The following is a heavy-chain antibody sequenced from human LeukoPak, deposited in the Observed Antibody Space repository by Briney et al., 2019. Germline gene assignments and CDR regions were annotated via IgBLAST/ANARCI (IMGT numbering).Heavy chain of an antibody. D-gene: IGHD1-26*01. CDR3: ARDLGTTNYYFDY. Sequence: GSSLRLSCAASGFMFSNYGFHWVRRAPGKGLEWVAVISYDGSKKYYGDSVKGRVTIYRDDSKNTVSLQMSSLRGEDTAVYYCARDLGTTNYYFDYWGQGTPVTVSS. CDR2: ISYDGSKK. J-gene: IGHJ4*02. V-gene: IGHV3-33*01. CDR1: GFMFSNYG.